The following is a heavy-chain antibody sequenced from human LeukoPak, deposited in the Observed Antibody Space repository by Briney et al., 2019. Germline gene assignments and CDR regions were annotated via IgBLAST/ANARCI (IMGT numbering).Heavy chain of an antibody. J-gene: IGHJ4*02. CDR1: GYTFTGYY. CDR2: INPNSGGT. D-gene: IGHD2-21*02. V-gene: IGHV1-2*02. Sequence: GASVKVSCKASGYTFTGYYMHWVRQVPGQGLEWMGWINPNSGGTNYAQKFKGRVTMTRETSISTVYMELSSLRSDDTAVFYCACGGTAFDQWGQGTLVTVSS. CDR3: ACGGTAFDQ.